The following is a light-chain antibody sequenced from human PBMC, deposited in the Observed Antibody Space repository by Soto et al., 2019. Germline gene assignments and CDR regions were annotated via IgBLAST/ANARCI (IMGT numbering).Light chain of an antibody. J-gene: IGLJ1*01. CDR1: SSGVGGYNY. Sequence: THAPSSSGAPGHSFTISCTGTSSGVGGYNYVSWYQQHPGKAPKLMIYEVSERPSGVPDRFSGSKSSNTASLTVSGLKAEDEDDYYRSSSEGRNTFVFGTGNQV. V-gene: IGLV2-8*01. CDR2: EVS. CDR3: SSSEGRNTFV.